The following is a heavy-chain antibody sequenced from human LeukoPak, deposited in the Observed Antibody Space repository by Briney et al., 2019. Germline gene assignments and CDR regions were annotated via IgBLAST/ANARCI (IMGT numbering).Heavy chain of an antibody. CDR2: IIPIFGTA. J-gene: IGHJ5*02. CDR1: GGTFSSYA. D-gene: IGHD1-26*01. V-gene: IGHV1-69*13. CDR3: ARKLRLGGNWFDP. Sequence: GASVKVSCKASGGTFSSYAISWVRQAPGQGLEWMGRIIPIFGTANYAQKFQGRVTFTADGSTSTAYMELSSLRSEDTALYYCARKLRLGGNWFDPWGQGTLVTVSS.